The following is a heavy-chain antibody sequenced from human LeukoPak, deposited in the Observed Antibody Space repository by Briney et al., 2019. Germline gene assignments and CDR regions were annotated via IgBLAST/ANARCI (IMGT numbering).Heavy chain of an antibody. CDR2: IYYSGST. Sequence: GSLRLSCAASGFTVSSNYMSWVRQAPGKGLEWIGYIYYSGSTNYNPSLKSRVTISVDTSKNQFSLKLSSVTAADTAVYYCAREDSTTYFDYWGQGTLVTVSS. V-gene: IGHV4-59*02. CDR3: AREDSTTYFDY. CDR1: GFTVSSNY. J-gene: IGHJ4*02. D-gene: IGHD2/OR15-2a*01.